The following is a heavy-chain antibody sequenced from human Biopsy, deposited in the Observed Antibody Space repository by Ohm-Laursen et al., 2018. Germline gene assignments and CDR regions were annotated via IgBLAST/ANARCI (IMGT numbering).Heavy chain of an antibody. Sequence: GSLRLSCSASGFSFSSYGMHWVRQAPGKGLEWVANIKQDGSEEYYVDSVKGRFTISRDNANNSLYLQVNSPRAEDTAVYFCARESSTSGRVRVDSWGQGTLVTVSS. D-gene: IGHD2-2*01. CDR1: GFSFSSYG. CDR3: ARESSTSGRVRVDS. J-gene: IGHJ5*01. V-gene: IGHV3-7*01. CDR2: IKQDGSEE.